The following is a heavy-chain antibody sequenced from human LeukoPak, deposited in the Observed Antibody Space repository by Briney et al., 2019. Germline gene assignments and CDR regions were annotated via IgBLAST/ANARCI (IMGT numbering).Heavy chain of an antibody. CDR2: ISYSGST. J-gene: IGHJ4*02. CDR1: GGSVSSYY. Sequence: SETLSLTCTVSGGSVSSYYWSWIRQPPGKGLEWFGYISYSGSTNYNPSLKSRITISVDTSKNQFSLKLISVTAADTAVYYCARVVDDYVWGSYRYYFDSWGQGTLVTVSS. CDR3: ARVVDDYVWGSYRYYFDS. D-gene: IGHD3-16*02. V-gene: IGHV4-59*02.